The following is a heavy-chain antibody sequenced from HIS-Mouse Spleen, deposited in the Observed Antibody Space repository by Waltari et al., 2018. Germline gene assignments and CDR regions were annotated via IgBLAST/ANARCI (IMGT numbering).Heavy chain of an antibody. D-gene: IGHD6-19*01. CDR1: GFTFSSYA. V-gene: IGHV3-30-3*01. J-gene: IGHJ2*01. CDR3: ARDSWVAVAGTGYFDL. CDR2: ISYDGSNK. Sequence: QVQLVESGGGVVQPGRSLRLSCAASGFTFSSYAMHWVRQAPGKGLEWVAVISYDGSNKYYADSVKGRFTISRDNSKNTLYLQMNSVGAEDTAVYYCARDSWVAVAGTGYFDLWGRGTLVTVSS.